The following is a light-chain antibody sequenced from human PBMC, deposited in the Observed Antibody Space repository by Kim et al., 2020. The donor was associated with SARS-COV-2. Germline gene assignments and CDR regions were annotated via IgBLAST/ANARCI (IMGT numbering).Light chain of an antibody. CDR1: QSVLYSSNNKNY. J-gene: IGKJ4*01. CDR2: WAS. CDR3: QQYYSTPLT. V-gene: IGKV4-1*01. Sequence: DIVMTQSPDSLAVSVGERATINCKSRQSVLYSSNNKNYLAWYQQKPGQPPKLLIYWASTRESGVPDRFIGSGSGTDFTLSISSLQAEDVAVYYCQQYYSTPLTFGGGTKVEIK.